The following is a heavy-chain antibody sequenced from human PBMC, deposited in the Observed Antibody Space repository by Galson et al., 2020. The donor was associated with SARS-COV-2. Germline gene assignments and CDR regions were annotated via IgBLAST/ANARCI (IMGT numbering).Heavy chain of an antibody. CDR3: AKHCASGWAYDYFDS. J-gene: IGHJ4*02. CDR1: GFTFSYYA. Sequence: SGFTFSYYAMTWVRQAPGKGLQWVATITDNGGNTYYPDSTRGRFTISRDNSKNILYLQLNSLRAEDTAIYYCAKHCASGWAYDYFDSWGQGALVTVSS. D-gene: IGHD6-19*01. CDR2: ITDNGGNT. V-gene: IGHV3-23*01.